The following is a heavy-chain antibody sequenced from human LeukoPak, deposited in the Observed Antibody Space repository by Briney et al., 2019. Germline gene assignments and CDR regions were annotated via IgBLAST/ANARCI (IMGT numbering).Heavy chain of an antibody. Sequence: SETLSLTCTVSGGSISSGSYYWGWIRQPPGKGLEWIGSIYYSGSTYYNPSLKSRVTISVDTSKNQFSLKLSSVTAADTAVYYCARLPRSDYYDSSGYFIYYFDYWGQGTLVTVSS. CDR1: GGSISSGSYY. CDR2: IYYSGST. D-gene: IGHD3-22*01. J-gene: IGHJ4*02. CDR3: ARLPRSDYYDSSGYFIYYFDY. V-gene: IGHV4-39*01.